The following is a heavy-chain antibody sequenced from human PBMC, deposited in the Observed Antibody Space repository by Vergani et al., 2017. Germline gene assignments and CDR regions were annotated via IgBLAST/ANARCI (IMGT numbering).Heavy chain of an antibody. CDR1: GFDLGDYG. CDR3: AKVGGYYYMDV. Sequence: QVQLLESGGGVVQPGTSLKLSCEAFGFDLGDYGMHWVRQAPGKGLEWVAVIGYDGRSEFYSDSVKGRFTVSRDNSKNTLFLQMSGLRPDDTAVYYCAKVGGYYYMDVWGKGTSVTVSS. CDR2: IGYDGRSE. V-gene: IGHV3-30*18. D-gene: IGHD1-26*01. J-gene: IGHJ6*03.